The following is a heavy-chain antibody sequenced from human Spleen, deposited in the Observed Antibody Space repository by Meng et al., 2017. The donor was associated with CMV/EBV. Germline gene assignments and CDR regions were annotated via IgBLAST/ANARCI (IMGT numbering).Heavy chain of an antibody. Sequence: ASVKVSCKASGYTFVTYGINWMRQAPGQGLEWMGWISAYNGNTNYAQRLQGRVTMTTDTSTSTAYMELRSLRSDDTAVYYCARGSYEGWFDPWGQGTLVTVSS. CDR1: GYTFVTYG. CDR2: ISAYNGNT. CDR3: ARGSYEGWFDP. D-gene: IGHD3-16*01. V-gene: IGHV1-18*01. J-gene: IGHJ5*02.